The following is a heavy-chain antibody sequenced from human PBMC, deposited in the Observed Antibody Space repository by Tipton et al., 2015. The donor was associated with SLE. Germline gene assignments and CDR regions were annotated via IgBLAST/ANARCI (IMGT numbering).Heavy chain of an antibody. CDR2: IYTSGST. D-gene: IGHD1-14*01. CDR1: GGSIDYYY. CDR3: ARDRMGTRYFDL. Sequence: TLSLTCTISGGSIDYYYWSWIRQSAGKTLEWIGQIYTSGSTDYNPSLKSRASISLDTSKNQVSLKLSSVTAADTAVYYCARDRMGTRYFDLWGRGTLVTVSS. J-gene: IGHJ2*01. V-gene: IGHV4-4*07.